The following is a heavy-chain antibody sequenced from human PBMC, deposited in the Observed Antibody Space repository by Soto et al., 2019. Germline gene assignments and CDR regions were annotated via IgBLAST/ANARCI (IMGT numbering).Heavy chain of an antibody. D-gene: IGHD1-26*01. CDR2: IIAIFGTA. CDR3: ARGEDSGSYPRY. V-gene: IGHV1-69*01. Sequence: QVQLVQSGAEVKKPGSSVKVSCKASGGTFSSYAISWVRQAPGQGLEWMGGIIAIFGTANYAQKLQGRVTIIADESTSTAYMELSSRRSEDTAVYYCARGEDSGSYPRYWGQGTLVTVSS. J-gene: IGHJ4*02. CDR1: GGTFSSYA.